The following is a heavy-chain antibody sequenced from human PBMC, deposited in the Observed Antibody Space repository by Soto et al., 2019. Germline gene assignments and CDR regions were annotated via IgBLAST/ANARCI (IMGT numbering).Heavy chain of an antibody. CDR1: GFTFSSYS. CDR3: AKDTRGLISRSIDY. J-gene: IGHJ4*02. CDR2: ISSSSSTI. Sequence: GSLRLSCAASGFTFSSYSMNWVRQAPGKGLEWVSYISSSSSTIYYADSVKGRFTISRDNSENTLYLQMHSLRADDTAKYYCAKDTRGLISRSIDYWGQGTLVTVSS. V-gene: IGHV3-48*01. D-gene: IGHD3-10*01.